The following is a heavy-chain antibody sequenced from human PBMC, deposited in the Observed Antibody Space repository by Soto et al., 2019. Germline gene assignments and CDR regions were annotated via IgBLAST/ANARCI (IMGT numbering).Heavy chain of an antibody. CDR2: IYWDDDQ. Sequence: QITLKESGPTLVKPTQTLTLTCTFSGFSLSTSGVSLGWIRQPPGKALEWLALIYWDDDQCYIPSVRNKATIRRDTSKMQVVPTMTDMYPVDTGTYYGAHRAMNFWYCVLWGRGTLVTVSS. D-gene: IGHD2-2*01. J-gene: IGHJ2*01. V-gene: IGHV2-5*02. CDR1: GFSLSTSGVS. CDR3: AHRAMNFWYCVL.